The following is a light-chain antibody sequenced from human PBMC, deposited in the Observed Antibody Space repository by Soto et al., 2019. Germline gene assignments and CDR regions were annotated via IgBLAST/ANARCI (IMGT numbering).Light chain of an antibody. V-gene: IGKV1-27*01. CDR2: DAS. CDR1: QGISTY. Sequence: DIQMTQSPSTLSASVGERVTLSCRASQGISTYLAWYQQKSGKVPKLLIYDASTMQSGVPSRFSGSGSGTDFTLTISCLQSEDAAAYFCQKYNSAPISFGQGTRLEIK. CDR3: QKYNSAPIS. J-gene: IGKJ5*01.